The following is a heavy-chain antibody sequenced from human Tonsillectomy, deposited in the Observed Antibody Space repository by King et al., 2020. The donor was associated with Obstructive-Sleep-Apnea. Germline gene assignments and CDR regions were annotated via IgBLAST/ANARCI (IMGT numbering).Heavy chain of an antibody. D-gene: IGHD3-10*01. Sequence: VQLVESGGGLVQPGGSLRLSCPASGFTFSSYAMSWVRQAPGKGLEGVTVMSGGGGRTYYADSVEGRFTLSRDNSKNTVFLQINSLRAEDTAVYYCARNRGAPTSPFEHWGQGTLVTVSS. CDR1: GFTFSSYA. CDR2: MSGGGGRT. V-gene: IGHV3-23*04. CDR3: ARNRGAPTSPFEH. J-gene: IGHJ4*02.